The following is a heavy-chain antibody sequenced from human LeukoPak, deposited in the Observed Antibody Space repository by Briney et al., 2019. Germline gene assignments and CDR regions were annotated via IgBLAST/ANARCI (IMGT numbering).Heavy chain of an antibody. J-gene: IGHJ6*02. D-gene: IGHD6-19*01. CDR3: ARGPRRSIAVAGTDYYGMDV. CDR2: ISSSSSTI. CDR1: GFTFSSYS. V-gene: IGHV3-48*04. Sequence: GGSLRLSCAASGFTFSSYSMNWVRQAPGKGLEWVSYISSSSSTIYYADSVKGRFTISRDNAKNSLYLQMNSLRAEDTAVYYCARGPRRSIAVAGTDYYGMDVWGQGTTVTVSS.